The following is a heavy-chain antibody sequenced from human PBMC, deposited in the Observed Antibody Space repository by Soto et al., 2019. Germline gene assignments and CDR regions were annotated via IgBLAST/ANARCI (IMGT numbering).Heavy chain of an antibody. CDR1: GGSISSSNW. Sequence: PSETLSLTCAVSGGSISSSNWWSWVRQPPGKGLEWIGEIYHSGSTNYNPSLKSRVTISVDKSKNQLSLKLSSVTAADTAVYYCARDLTVTTWEGAFDIWGQGTMVTVSS. CDR2: IYHSGST. V-gene: IGHV4-4*02. CDR3: ARDLTVTTWEGAFDI. D-gene: IGHD4-17*01. J-gene: IGHJ3*02.